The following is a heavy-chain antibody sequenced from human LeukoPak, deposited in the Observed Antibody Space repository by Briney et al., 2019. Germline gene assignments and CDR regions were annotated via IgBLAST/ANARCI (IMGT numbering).Heavy chain of an antibody. CDR3: AADSSSFGPWFDY. D-gene: IGHD6-13*01. Sequence: SVKVSCKASGGTFSSYAISWVRQAPGQGLEWMGRIIPIFGTANYAQKFQGRVTITTDESTSTAYMELSGLRSEDTAVYYCAADSSSFGPWFDYWGQGTLVTVSS. J-gene: IGHJ4*02. CDR1: GGTFSSYA. V-gene: IGHV1-69*05. CDR2: IIPIFGTA.